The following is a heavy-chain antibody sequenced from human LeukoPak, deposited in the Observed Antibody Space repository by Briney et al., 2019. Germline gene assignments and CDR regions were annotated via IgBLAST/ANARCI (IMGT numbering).Heavy chain of an antibody. CDR1: GGSFSGYY. CDR3: ARGGPGYYYGSGSYFWSWFDP. D-gene: IGHD3-10*01. J-gene: IGHJ5*02. V-gene: IGHV4-34*01. Sequence: SETLSLTCAVYGGSFSGYYWSWIRQPPGKGLEWIGEINHSGSTNYNPSLKSRVTISVDTSKNQFSLKLSSVTAADTAVYYCARGGPGYYYGSGSYFWSWFDPWGQGTLVTVSS. CDR2: INHSGST.